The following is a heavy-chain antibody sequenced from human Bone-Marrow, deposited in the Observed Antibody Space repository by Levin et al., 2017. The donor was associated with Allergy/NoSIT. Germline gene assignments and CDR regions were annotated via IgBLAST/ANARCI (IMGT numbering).Heavy chain of an antibody. CDR1: GDSISRFY. J-gene: IGHJ4*02. CDR2: IYHSGST. CDR3: GRVSRLRWIDS. D-gene: IGHD4-23*01. Sequence: SETLSLTCTVSGDSISRFYWTWIRQSPGKGLEWIGYIYHSGSTDYNPSLKSRVTMSIDMSKDQFSLNLSSVSSADTAVYYCGRVSRLRWIDSWGQGTLVTVSS. V-gene: IGHV4-59*01.